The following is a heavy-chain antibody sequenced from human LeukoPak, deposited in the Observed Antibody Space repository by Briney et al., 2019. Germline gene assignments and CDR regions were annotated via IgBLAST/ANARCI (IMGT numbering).Heavy chain of an antibody. CDR1: GFTFSSYA. CDR2: ISGSGGSA. V-gene: IGHV3-23*01. J-gene: IGHJ4*02. CDR3: AKDPPLGYYYDSSGYTFDY. D-gene: IGHD3-22*01. Sequence: GGSLRLSCAASGFTFSSYAMSWVRQAPGKGLEWVSAISGSGGSAYYADSVKGRFTISRDNSKNTLYLQMNSLRAEDTAVYYCAKDPPLGYYYDSSGYTFDYWGQGTLVTVSS.